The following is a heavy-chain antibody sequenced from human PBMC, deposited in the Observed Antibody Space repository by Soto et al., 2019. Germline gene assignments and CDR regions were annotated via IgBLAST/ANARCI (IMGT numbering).Heavy chain of an antibody. CDR2: IKQDGSEK. CDR3: ARGDYYDINGPFSDAFDI. J-gene: IGHJ3*02. D-gene: IGHD3-22*01. CDR1: GFTFSSYW. Sequence: EVQLVESGGGLVQPGGSLRLSCAASGFTFSSYWMSWVRQAPGKGLEWVANIKQDGSEKWCVDSVKGRFTISRDNAKNSLYLQMNSLRAADTAVYYCARGDYYDINGPFSDAFDIWGQGTMVTVSS. V-gene: IGHV3-7*04.